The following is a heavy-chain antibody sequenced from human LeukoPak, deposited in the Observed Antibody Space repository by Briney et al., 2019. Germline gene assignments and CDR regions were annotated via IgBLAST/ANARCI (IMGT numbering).Heavy chain of an antibody. CDR3: ARGPPWYFDL. CDR2: INRDGSST. CDR1: GAIFSNYW. D-gene: IGHD6-25*01. J-gene: IGHJ2*01. Sequence: GGSLRLSCAASGAIFSNYWMHWVRQAPGKGLVWVSRINRDGSSTSYADSVKGRFTISRDNAKNTLYLQMNSLTAEDTAVYYCARGPPWYFDLWGRGTLVTVSS. V-gene: IGHV3-74*01.